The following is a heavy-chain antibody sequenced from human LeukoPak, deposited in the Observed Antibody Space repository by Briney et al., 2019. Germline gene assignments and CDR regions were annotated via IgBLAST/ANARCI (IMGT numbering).Heavy chain of an antibody. Sequence: LSLTCAVSGGSISSGGYSWSWIRQPPGKGLEWISYINGGATTTNYADSVWGRFTIPRDDAQNSVHLQMNSLRDEDTAVYYCVRGRLLRSTKYFDYWGQGALVTVSS. CDR2: INGGATTT. V-gene: IGHV3-11*04. CDR3: VRGRLLRSTKYFDY. CDR1: GGSISSGGYS. D-gene: IGHD2-21*02. J-gene: IGHJ4*02.